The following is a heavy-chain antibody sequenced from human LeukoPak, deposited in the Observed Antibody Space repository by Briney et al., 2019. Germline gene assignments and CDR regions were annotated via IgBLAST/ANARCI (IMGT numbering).Heavy chain of an antibody. CDR2: ISGSGGST. CDR3: AKSRYFDWFSPFDAFDI. J-gene: IGHJ3*02. CDR1: GFTFSSYA. D-gene: IGHD3-9*01. Sequence: GGSLRLSCAASGFTFSSYAMSWVRQAPGKGLEWVSAISGSGGSTYYADSVKGRFTISRDNSKNTLYLQMNGLRAEDTAVYYCAKSRYFDWFSPFDAFDIWGQGTMITVSS. V-gene: IGHV3-23*01.